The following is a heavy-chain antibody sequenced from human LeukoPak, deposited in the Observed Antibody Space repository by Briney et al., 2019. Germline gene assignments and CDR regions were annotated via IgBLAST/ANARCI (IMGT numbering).Heavy chain of an antibody. J-gene: IGHJ4*02. D-gene: IGHD3-22*01. CDR1: GFTFSSYS. Sequence: GGSLRLSCADSGFTFSSYSMNWVRQAPGKGLEWVSYISRSSTTIYYADSVKGRFTISRDNSKNALYLQMNSLRAEDTAVYYCAKDNYDSSGYYRRFFDYWGQGTLVTVSS. CDR2: ISRSSTTI. CDR3: AKDNYDSSGYYRRFFDY. V-gene: IGHV3-48*01.